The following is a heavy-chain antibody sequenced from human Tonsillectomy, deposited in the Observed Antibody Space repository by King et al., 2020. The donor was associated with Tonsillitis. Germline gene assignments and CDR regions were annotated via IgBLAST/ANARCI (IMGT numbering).Heavy chain of an antibody. CDR3: ARGYFYFVPSPFDY. V-gene: IGHV3-66*01. Sequence: VQLVESGGGLVQPGGSLRLSCAASGFTVSSNYMSWVRQAPGKGLEWVSVIYTGGSTYYADSVKGRFTISRDNSKNTLYLQMNTLRAEDTAVYYCARGYFYFVPSPFDYWGQGTLVTVSS. CDR1: GFTVSSNY. J-gene: IGHJ4*02. CDR2: IYTGGST. D-gene: IGHD3-9*01.